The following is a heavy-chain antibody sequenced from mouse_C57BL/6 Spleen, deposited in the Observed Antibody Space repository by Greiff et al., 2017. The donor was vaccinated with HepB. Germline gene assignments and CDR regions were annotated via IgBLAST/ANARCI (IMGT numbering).Heavy chain of an antibody. CDR1: GYAFSSSW. D-gene: IGHD1-1*01. J-gene: IGHJ3*01. V-gene: IGHV1-82*01. Sequence: QVQLQQSGPELVKPGASVKISCKASGYAFSSSWMNWVKQRPGKGLEWIGRIYPGDGDTNYNGKFKGKATLTADKSSSTAYMQLSSLTSEDSAVYFCARSKDYGRSYGGFAYWGQGTLVTVSA. CDR3: ARSKDYGRSYGGFAY. CDR2: IYPGDGDT.